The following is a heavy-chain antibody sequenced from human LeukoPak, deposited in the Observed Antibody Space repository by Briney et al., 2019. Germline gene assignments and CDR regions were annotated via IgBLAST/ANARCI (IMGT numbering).Heavy chain of an antibody. D-gene: IGHD5-18*01. CDR2: IYYSGST. CDR1: GGSISSGGYY. CDR3: ARDLVNSPSTWIQLWSHAFDI. J-gene: IGHJ3*02. Sequence: SETLSLTCTVSGGSISSGGYYWSWIRHHPGKGLEWIGYIYYSGSTYYNPSLKSRVTISVDTSKNQFSLKLSSVTAADTAVYYCARDLVNSPSTWIQLWSHAFDIWGQGTMVTVSS. V-gene: IGHV4-31*03.